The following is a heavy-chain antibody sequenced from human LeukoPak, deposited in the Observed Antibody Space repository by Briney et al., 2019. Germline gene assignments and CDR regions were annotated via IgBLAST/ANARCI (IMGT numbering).Heavy chain of an antibody. CDR3: AKVNAVVAVKGPFDI. V-gene: IGHV3-9*01. J-gene: IGHJ3*02. CDR1: GFTFSNYA. D-gene: IGHD2-15*01. Sequence: GGSLRLSCIASGFTFSNYAMHWVRQAPGKGLEWVSGINWNSASINYADSVKGRFTISRDNAKNSLYLQMDSLREEDTALYYCAKVNAVVAVKGPFDIWGRGTMVTVSS. CDR2: INWNSASI.